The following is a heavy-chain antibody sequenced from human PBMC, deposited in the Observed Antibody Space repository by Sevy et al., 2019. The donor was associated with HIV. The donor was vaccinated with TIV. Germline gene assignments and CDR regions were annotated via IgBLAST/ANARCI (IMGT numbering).Heavy chain of an antibody. CDR3: AKDPDRSSSWYDY. D-gene: IGHD6-13*01. V-gene: IGHV3-30*02. CDR1: GFTFSTYG. Sequence: GGSLRLSCAASGFTFSTYGMHWVRQAPGEGLEWVAFIRYDGSNEYYPDSVKGRFTISRDNSKNTLYLQMNSLRPEDTAVYYCAKDPDRSSSWYDYWGQGTLVTVSS. CDR2: IRYDGSNE. J-gene: IGHJ4*02.